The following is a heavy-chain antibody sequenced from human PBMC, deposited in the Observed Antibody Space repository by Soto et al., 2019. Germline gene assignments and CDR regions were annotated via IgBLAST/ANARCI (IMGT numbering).Heavy chain of an antibody. CDR2: ISPRSTFR. CDR3: ARGGGGGLFDP. V-gene: IGHV3-11*06. J-gene: IGHJ5*02. D-gene: IGHD2-21*01. Sequence: QVQLVESGGDLVKPGGSLRLFCATSGFSFSDSYMSWIRQAPGKGLEWISYISPRSTFRDYAESVKGRFTISRDSVKNSLYLQMNNLTAGDTGVYYCARGGGGGLFDPWGQGSLVTVSS. CDR1: GFSFSDSY.